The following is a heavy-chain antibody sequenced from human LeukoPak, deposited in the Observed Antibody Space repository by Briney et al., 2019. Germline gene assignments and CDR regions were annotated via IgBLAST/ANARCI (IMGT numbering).Heavy chain of an antibody. CDR1: GFTFDDYA. V-gene: IGHV3-9*01. CDR2: INWNGRNK. J-gene: IGHJ3*02. Sequence: GGSLRLFCVASGFTFDDYAMHWVRQAPGKGLECVSSINWNGRNKAYADSVKGRFTISRDNAKNSLFLQMNSLRAEDTAFYYCAGFTFPGLVGARGAAFDIWGLGTMVTVSS. D-gene: IGHD1-26*01. CDR3: AGFTFPGLVGARGAAFDI.